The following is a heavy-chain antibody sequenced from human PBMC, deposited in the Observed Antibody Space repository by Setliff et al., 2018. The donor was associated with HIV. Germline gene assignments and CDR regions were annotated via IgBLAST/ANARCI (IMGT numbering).Heavy chain of an antibody. CDR2: INPNTGNP. Sequence: RASVKVSCKASGYTFMNFAMHWVRQAPGQGLEWMGWINPNTGNPTYAQGFTGRFVFSLDTSVSTAYLQISSLEAQDTGVYYCARRSHSVGTSWPFDHWGQGTLVTVSS. V-gene: IGHV7-4-1*02. J-gene: IGHJ4*02. CDR1: GYTFMNFA. D-gene: IGHD6-13*01. CDR3: ARRSHSVGTSWPFDH.